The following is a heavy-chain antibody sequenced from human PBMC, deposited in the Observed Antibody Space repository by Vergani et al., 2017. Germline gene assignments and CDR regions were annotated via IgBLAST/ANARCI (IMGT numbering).Heavy chain of an antibody. CDR3: ARDTRGGEWSGGY. Sequence: QVQLVQSGAEVKKPGSSVKVSCKASGGTFSSYAISWVRQAPGQGLEWMGGIIPIFGTANYAQKFQGRVTITADESTSTAYMELNSLKSDDTAMYYCARDTRGGEWSGGYWGQGTLVTVSS. V-gene: IGHV1-69*12. D-gene: IGHD3-16*01. J-gene: IGHJ4*02. CDR2: IIPIFGTA. CDR1: GGTFSSYA.